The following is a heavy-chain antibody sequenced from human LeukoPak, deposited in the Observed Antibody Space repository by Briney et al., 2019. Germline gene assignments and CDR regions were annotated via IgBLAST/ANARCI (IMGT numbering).Heavy chain of an antibody. V-gene: IGHV3-48*03. CDR2: ISSSGSSI. CDR1: GFTFSSYE. J-gene: IGHJ6*02. D-gene: IGHD2-2*01. Sequence: GGSLRLSCAASGFTFSSYEMNWVRQAPGKGLEWVSYISSSGSSIYYADSVKGRFTISRDNAKNSLYLQMNCLRAEDTAVYYCARDPRCSSMSCYRSSFYGMDVWGQGTTVTVS. CDR3: ARDPRCSSMSCYRSSFYGMDV.